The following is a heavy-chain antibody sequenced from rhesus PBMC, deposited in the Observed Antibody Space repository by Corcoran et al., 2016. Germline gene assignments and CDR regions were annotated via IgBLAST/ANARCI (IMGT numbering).Heavy chain of an antibody. J-gene: IGHJ4*01. Sequence: QVTLKESGPALVKPTQTLTLTCTFSGFSLRTSGMGVGWIRQPPGKALEWLASIYWDDDKYYSTSLKSRLTISKYTSKNQGVLTMTNMDPVDTATYYCARGGWRYYFDYWGQGVLVTVSS. CDR1: GFSLRTSGMG. CDR2: IYWDDDK. CDR3: ARGGWRYYFDY. V-gene: IGHV2S1*01. D-gene: IGHD6-31*01.